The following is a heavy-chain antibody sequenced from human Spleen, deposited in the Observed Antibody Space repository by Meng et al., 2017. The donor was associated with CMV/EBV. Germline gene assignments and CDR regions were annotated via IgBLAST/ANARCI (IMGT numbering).Heavy chain of an antibody. CDR3: AKQTYWGSGAMDV. J-gene: IGHJ6*02. CDR2: IKQDGSEK. D-gene: IGHD7-27*01. Sequence: GESLKISCAASGFTFSRYWMVWVRQAPGKGLEWVANIKQDGSEKYYVDSVKGRFTISRDNAKNSLYLQMNSLRAEDTAVYYCAKQTYWGSGAMDVWGQGTTVTVSS. CDR1: GFTFSRYW. V-gene: IGHV3-7*03.